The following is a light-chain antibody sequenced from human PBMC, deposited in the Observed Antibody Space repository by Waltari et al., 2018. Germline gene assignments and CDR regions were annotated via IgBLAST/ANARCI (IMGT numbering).Light chain of an antibody. J-gene: IGKJ3*01. Sequence: EIVLTQSPGTLSLSPGERATLSCRASQTLSRTYLAWYQQKPGQAPRLLIYETSTRATGIPDRFSGSGSGTDFTLTISRLEPEDLAVYYCHQYGNSAPFTFGPGTKVDIK. CDR1: QTLSRTY. CDR2: ETS. V-gene: IGKV3-20*01. CDR3: HQYGNSAPFT.